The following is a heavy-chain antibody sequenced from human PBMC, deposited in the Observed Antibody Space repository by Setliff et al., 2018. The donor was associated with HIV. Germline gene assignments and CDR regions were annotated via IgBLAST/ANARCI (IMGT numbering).Heavy chain of an antibody. D-gene: IGHD6-13*01. V-gene: IGHV4-31*03. CDR1: GGSISSGGYY. CDR2: IYYSGST. CDR3: ARGERYSSSWYEGDNGFDP. J-gene: IGHJ5*02. Sequence: SETLSLTCTVSGGSISSGGYYWSWIRQHPGKGLEWIGYIYYSGSTNYNPSLKRRVTISADTSKNQFSLKLTSVTAADTAVYYCARGERYSSSWYEGDNGFDPWGQGTRVTVSS.